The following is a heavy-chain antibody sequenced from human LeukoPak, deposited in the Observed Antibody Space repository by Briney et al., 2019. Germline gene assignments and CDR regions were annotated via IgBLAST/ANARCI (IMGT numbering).Heavy chain of an antibody. V-gene: IGHV3-15*01. CDR1: GFTFTNAW. CDR3: AKDMWTLAKVRGVIIPSIDY. Sequence: GGSLRLSCAASGFTFTNAWMSWVRQAPGKGLEWVGRIQGKGDGETIDNAAAVKGRFTMSRDDSKATLYLQMNSLKAEDTAVYYCAKDMWTLAKVRGVIIPSIDYWGQGTLVTVSS. D-gene: IGHD3-10*01. CDR2: IQGKGDGETI. J-gene: IGHJ4*02.